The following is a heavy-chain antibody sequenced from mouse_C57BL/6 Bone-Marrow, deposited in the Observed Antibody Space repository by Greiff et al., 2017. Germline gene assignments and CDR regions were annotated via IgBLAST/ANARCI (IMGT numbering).Heavy chain of an antibody. CDR3: ARPYYSNYWYFDV. J-gene: IGHJ1*03. Sequence: QVQLQQPGAELVKPGASVKMSCKASGYTFTSYWITWVKQRPGQGLEWIGDLYPGSGSTTYNEKFKSKATLTVDTSSSTAYMQLSSLTSEDSAVYYCARPYYSNYWYFDVWCTGTTVTVSS. D-gene: IGHD2-5*01. CDR1: GYTFTSYW. CDR2: LYPGSGST. V-gene: IGHV1-55*01.